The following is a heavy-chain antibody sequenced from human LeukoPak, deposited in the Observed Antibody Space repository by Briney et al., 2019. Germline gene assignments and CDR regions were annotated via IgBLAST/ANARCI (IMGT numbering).Heavy chain of an antibody. D-gene: IGHD5-18*01. J-gene: IGHJ4*02. CDR1: GFTFSDYY. Sequence: GGSLRLSCAASGFTFSDYYMSWIRQTPGKGLEWISHISSSGKTIYYTDSVKGRFTISRDNAKNTLYLQMNSLRAEDTAVYYCARGSTAYSPYDYWGRGTLVTVSS. CDR2: ISSSGKTI. V-gene: IGHV3-11*04. CDR3: ARGSTAYSPYDY.